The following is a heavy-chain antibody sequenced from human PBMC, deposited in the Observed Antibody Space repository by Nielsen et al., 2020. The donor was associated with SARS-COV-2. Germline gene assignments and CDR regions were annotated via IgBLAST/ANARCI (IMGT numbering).Heavy chain of an antibody. CDR1: GFTFSSYG. D-gene: IGHD3-22*01. Sequence: GESLKISCAASGFTFSSYGMHWVRQAPGKGLEWVAVISYDGSNKYYADSVKGRFTISRDNSKNTLYLQMNSLRAEDTAVYYCAKGSPGVTMIVVATTPTDFDYWGQGTLVTVSS. CDR3: AKGSPGVTMIVVATTPTDFDY. V-gene: IGHV3-30*18. J-gene: IGHJ4*02. CDR2: ISYDGSNK.